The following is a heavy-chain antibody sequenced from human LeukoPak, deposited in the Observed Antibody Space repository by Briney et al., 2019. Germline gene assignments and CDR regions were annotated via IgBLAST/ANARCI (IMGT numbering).Heavy chain of an antibody. CDR2: IYYSGST. Sequence: PSETLSLTCTVSGGSISSYYWSWIRQPPGKGLEGIGYIYYSGSTNYNPSLKSRVTISVDTSKNQFSLKLSSVTAADTAVYYCARDNSRGLGDAFDIWGQGTMVTVSS. V-gene: IGHV4-59*13. CDR3: ARDNSRGLGDAFDI. J-gene: IGHJ3*02. D-gene: IGHD4-23*01. CDR1: GGSISSYY.